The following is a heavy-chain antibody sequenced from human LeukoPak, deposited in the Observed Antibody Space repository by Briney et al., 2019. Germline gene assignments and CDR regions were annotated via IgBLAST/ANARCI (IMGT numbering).Heavy chain of an antibody. J-gene: IGHJ4*02. D-gene: IGHD5-24*01. CDR3: ARGSGDGYKQYFDY. V-gene: IGHV3-30*19. CDR2: ISYDGSNK. Sequence: GGSLRLSCAASGFTFSSYGMHWVRQAPGKGLEWVAVISYDGSNKYYADSVKGRFTISRDNSKNTLYLQMNSLRAEDTAVYYCARGSGDGYKQYFDYWGQGTLVTVSS. CDR1: GFTFSSYG.